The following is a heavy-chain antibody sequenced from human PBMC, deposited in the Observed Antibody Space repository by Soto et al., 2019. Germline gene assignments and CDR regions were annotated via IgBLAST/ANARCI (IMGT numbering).Heavy chain of an antibody. CDR2: MNPNTGNT. CDR1: GYAFSSFD. CDR3: ARRKERSGPYYLDS. Sequence: ALLTVYFPGSGYAFSSFDINLLRKKTGQGLEWMGWMNPNTGNTGYEQKFQGRVTMTRNTSMGTAYMELSSLTSEDTAVYYCARRKERSGPYYLDSWGQGTLVTVS. J-gene: IGHJ4*02. V-gene: IGHV1-8*01. D-gene: IGHD6-25*01.